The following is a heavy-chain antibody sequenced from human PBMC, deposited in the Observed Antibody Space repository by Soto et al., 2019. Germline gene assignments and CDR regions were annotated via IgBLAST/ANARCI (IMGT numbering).Heavy chain of an antibody. D-gene: IGHD1-26*01. V-gene: IGHV1-18*01. CDR2: ISAYNGNT. J-gene: IGHJ4*02. CDR3: ARNLRGGPYFDY. Sequence: ASVKVSCKASGYTFTSYGISWVRQAPGQGLEWMGWISAYNGNTNYAQKLQGRVTMTTDTPTSTAYMELRSLRSDDTAVYYCARNLRGGPYFDYWGQGTLGTVSS. CDR1: GYTFTSYG.